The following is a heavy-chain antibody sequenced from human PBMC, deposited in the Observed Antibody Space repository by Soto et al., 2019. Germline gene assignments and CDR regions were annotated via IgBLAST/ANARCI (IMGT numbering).Heavy chain of an antibody. V-gene: IGHV4-34*01. J-gene: IGHJ2*01. CDR2: FSYSGSL. CDR1: GGSSGAYH. D-gene: IGHD1-20*01. Sequence: PSVTQSLTSSVDGGSSGAYHWILLRQSPGEGLEWIGEFSYSGSLNYNPSLKRRVAVSLDTSTDHFSLTMTSVTAADTGVYFCAGGPRYWSFALWGRGTLVKVSS. CDR3: AGGPRYWSFAL.